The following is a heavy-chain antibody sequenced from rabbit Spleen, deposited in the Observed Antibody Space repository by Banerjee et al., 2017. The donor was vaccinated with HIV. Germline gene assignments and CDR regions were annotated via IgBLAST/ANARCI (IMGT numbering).Heavy chain of an antibody. CDR3: ARDTGSSFSSYGMDL. Sequence: QQQLEESGGGLVKPGGTLTLTCTVSGFSFSGSAWICWVRQAPGKGLEWIACIYTGNSKTYYANWAKGRFTISKTSSTTVTLQMTSLTAADTATYFCARDTGSSFSSYGMDLWGQGTLVTVS. V-gene: IGHV1S45*01. CDR2: IYTGNSKT. D-gene: IGHD8-1*01. CDR1: GFSFSGSAW. J-gene: IGHJ6*01.